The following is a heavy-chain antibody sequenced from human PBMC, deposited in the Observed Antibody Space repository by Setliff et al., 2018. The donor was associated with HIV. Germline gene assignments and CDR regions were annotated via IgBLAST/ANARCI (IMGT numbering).Heavy chain of an antibody. CDR2: LYYSGST. D-gene: IGHD3-3*01. V-gene: IGHV4-39*07. Sequence: PSETLSLTCTVSGGSIRSSSHYWGWIRQPPGKGLEWIGSLYYSGSTYNNPSLKSRLTISVDTSKNQFSLKLSSVTAADTAVYYCARSKTFYDFWGGYYTHGAFKIWGLGTMVTVSS. J-gene: IGHJ3*02. CDR1: GGSIRSSSHY. CDR3: ARSKTFYDFWGGYYTHGAFKI.